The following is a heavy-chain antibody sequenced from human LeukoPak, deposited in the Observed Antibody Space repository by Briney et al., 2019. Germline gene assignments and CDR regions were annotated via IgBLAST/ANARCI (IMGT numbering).Heavy chain of an antibody. D-gene: IGHD3-22*01. Sequence: GGSLRLSCAASGITVSRYWMSWVRQTPGGGLEWVANIKQDENEQDYVDSVRGRFTISRDNAKNSLFLQMNSLRAEDTAVYYCARGDYYDTSDLYFEGNAFDMWGQGTMVTVSS. CDR1: GITVSRYW. J-gene: IGHJ3*02. V-gene: IGHV3-7*01. CDR2: IKQDENEQ. CDR3: ARGDYYDTSDLYFEGNAFDM.